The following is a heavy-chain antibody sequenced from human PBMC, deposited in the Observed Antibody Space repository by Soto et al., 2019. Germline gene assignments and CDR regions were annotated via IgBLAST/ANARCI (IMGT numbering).Heavy chain of an antibody. D-gene: IGHD6-13*01. Sequence: GGSLRLSCAASGFTFSSYGMHWVRQAPGKGLEWVAVIWYDGSNKYYADSVKGRFTISRDNSKNTLYLQMNSLRAEDTAVYYCAREKVGAAAVFDYWGQGTLVTVSS. CDR2: IWYDGSNK. CDR1: GFTFSSYG. J-gene: IGHJ4*02. V-gene: IGHV3-33*01. CDR3: AREKVGAAAVFDY.